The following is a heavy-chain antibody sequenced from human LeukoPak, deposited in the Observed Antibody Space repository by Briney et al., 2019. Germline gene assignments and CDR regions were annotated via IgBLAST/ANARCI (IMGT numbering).Heavy chain of an antibody. CDR2: ISGSGGGT. CDR3: AKDLGRYRNNYFDY. CDR1: GFTFNSYA. V-gene: IGHV3-23*01. D-gene: IGHD1-26*01. Sequence: QPGGSLRLSCAASGFTFNSYAMSWVRQAPEKGLEWVATISGSGGGTYYADSVKGRFTISRDDSKNTLYLQMNSLRAEGMAVYYCAKDLGRYRNNYFDYWGQGTLVTVSS. J-gene: IGHJ4*02.